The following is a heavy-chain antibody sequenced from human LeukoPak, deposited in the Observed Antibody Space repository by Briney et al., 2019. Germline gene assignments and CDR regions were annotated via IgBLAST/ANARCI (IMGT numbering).Heavy chain of an antibody. V-gene: IGHV3-23*01. CDR2: ISGSGGST. J-gene: IGHJ4*02. Sequence: TGGSLRLSCAASGFTFSSYAMSWVRQAPGKGLEWVSAISGSGGSTYYADSVKGRFTISRDNSKNTLYLQMNSLRAEDTAVYYCAKVSSGWNSPFDYWGQGTLVTVSS. CDR3: AKVSSGWNSPFDY. CDR1: GFTFSSYA. D-gene: IGHD6-19*01.